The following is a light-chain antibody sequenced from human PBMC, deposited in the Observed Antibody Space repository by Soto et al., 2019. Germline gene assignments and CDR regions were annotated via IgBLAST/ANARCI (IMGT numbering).Light chain of an antibody. CDR3: QKSYGTPLT. CDR2: AAS. Sequence: DIQMTQSPSSLSASVGDRVTITCRASQSISDYLNWYQQKPGKAPKLLIYAASSLQSGVPSRFNGSGSGTDFTLTISSLQPEDFATYYCQKSYGTPLTFGGGTKVEIK. V-gene: IGKV1-39*01. CDR1: QSISDY. J-gene: IGKJ4*01.